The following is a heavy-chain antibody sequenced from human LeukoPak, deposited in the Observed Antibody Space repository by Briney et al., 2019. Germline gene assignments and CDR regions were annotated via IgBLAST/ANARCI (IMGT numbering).Heavy chain of an antibody. CDR1: GFTFSSYA. CDR2: ISYDGSNK. CDR3: VRDFGFRFGESPDY. Sequence: GGSLRLSCAASGFTFSSYAMHWVRQAPGKGLEWVAVISYDGSNKYYADSVKGRFTISRDNSKNTLYLQMNSLRAEDTAVYYCVRDFGFRFGESPDYWGQGTLVTVSS. V-gene: IGHV3-30-3*01. D-gene: IGHD3-10*01. J-gene: IGHJ4*02.